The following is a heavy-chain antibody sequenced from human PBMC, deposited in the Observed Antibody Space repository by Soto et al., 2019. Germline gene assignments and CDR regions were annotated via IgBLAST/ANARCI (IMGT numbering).Heavy chain of an antibody. V-gene: IGHV4-34*01. CDR1: GGSFSGYY. CDR2: INHSGST. Sequence: SETLSLTCAVYGGSFSGYYWSWIRQPPGKGLEWIGEINHSGSTNYNPSLKSRVTISVDTSKNQFSLKLSSVTAADTAVYYCARRRGYDYGDYSFDYWGQGTLVTVYS. CDR3: ARRRGYDYGDYSFDY. D-gene: IGHD4-17*01. J-gene: IGHJ4*02.